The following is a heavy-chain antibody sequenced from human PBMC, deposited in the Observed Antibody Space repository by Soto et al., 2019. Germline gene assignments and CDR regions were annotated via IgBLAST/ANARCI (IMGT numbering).Heavy chain of an antibody. CDR3: VRRVSGNYDF. D-gene: IGHD1-7*01. CDR1: GFTFSSYD. CDR2: ISSNGGTT. J-gene: IGHJ4*02. Sequence: GGSLRLSCVASGFTFSSYDMHWVRQAPGKGLEYVSSISSNGGTTYYGNSVKGRFTISRDNSKNTLYLQMGSLRAEDMAVYYCVRRVSGNYDFWGQGTLVTVSS. V-gene: IGHV3-64*01.